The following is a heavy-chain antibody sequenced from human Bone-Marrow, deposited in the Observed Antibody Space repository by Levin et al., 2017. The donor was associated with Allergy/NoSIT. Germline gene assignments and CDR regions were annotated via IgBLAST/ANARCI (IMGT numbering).Heavy chain of an antibody. CDR2: MYSAGTT. J-gene: IGHJ6*03. D-gene: IGHD5-12*01. CDR1: GFTVNSPY. V-gene: IGHV3-53*01. Sequence: AGGSLRLSCVASGFTVNSPYMTWVRQSPGKGLEWVSVMYSAGTTYYSDSVKGRFTISRDNSKNILYLQMTSLRVEDTAVYYCARGFSGFDSDYYMDVWGNGTTVTVSS. CDR3: ARGFSGFDSDYYMDV.